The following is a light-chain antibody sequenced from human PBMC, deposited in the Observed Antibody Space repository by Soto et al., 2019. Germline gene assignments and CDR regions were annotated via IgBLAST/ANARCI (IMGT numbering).Light chain of an antibody. J-gene: IGKJ1*01. V-gene: IGKV3-11*01. CDR1: QSVSSY. Sequence: EIVLTQSPATLSLSPGERATLSCRASQSVSSYLDWYPQKPGPAPRLLIYDASNRATGIPARFSGSGSGTDCTLTISSLEPEDFAVYYGQQRSDGARTGGQGPKVEIK. CDR2: DAS. CDR3: QQRSDGART.